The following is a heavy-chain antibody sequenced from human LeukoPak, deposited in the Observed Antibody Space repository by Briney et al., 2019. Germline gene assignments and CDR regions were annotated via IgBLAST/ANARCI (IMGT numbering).Heavy chain of an antibody. V-gene: IGHV1-18*01. CDR3: AREGGGYNYYGWFDP. CDR2: ISAYNGNT. D-gene: IGHD5-24*01. CDR1: GYTFTSYG. J-gene: IGHJ5*02. Sequence: ASVKVSCKASGYTFTSYGISWVRQAPRQGLEWMGWISAYNGNTNYAQKLQGRVTMTTDTSTSTAYMELRSLRSDDTAVYYCAREGGGYNYYGWFDPWGQGTLVTVSS.